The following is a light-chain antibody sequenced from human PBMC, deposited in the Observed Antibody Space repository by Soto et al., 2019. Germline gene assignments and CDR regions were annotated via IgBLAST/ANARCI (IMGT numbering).Light chain of an antibody. CDR2: EVS. J-gene: IGLJ2*01. Sequence: QSVLTQPPSASGSPGQSVTISCTGTSSDVGGYDFVSWYQHHPGKAPKLMIYEVSKRPSGVPDRFSGSKSGNTASLTVSGLQAEDEADYYCTSYAGSNNVLFGGGTKLTV. V-gene: IGLV2-8*01. CDR3: TSYAGSNNVL. CDR1: SSDVGGYDF.